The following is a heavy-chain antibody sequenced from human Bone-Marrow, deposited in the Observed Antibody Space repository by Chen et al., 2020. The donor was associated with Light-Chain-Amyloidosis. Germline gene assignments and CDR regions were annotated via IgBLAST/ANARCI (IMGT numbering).Heavy chain of an antibody. CDR3: ARMFGFCSGGSCYSAYFDY. D-gene: IGHD2-15*01. CDR2: MSYSGST. CDR1: GGSISINSYY. Sequence: QLQLQESGPGLVRPSETLSLTCTVSGGSISINSYYWGWIRQPPGKVLEWIGSMSYSGSTYYSPSLKSRVTISVDTPKNQFSLRLNSVTAADTALYYCARMFGFCSGGSCYSAYFDYWGQGALVTVSS. V-gene: IGHV4-39*01. J-gene: IGHJ4*02.